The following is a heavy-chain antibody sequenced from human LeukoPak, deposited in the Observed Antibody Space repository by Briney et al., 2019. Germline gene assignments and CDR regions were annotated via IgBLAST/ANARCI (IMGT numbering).Heavy chain of an antibody. Sequence: GGSLGLSCAASGFTFSSYAMSWVRQAPGKGLEWVSAISGSGGSTYYADSVKGRFTISRDNSKNTLYLQMNSLRAEDTTVYYCAKDYDHDYEWYYFDYWGQGTLVTVSS. CDR2: ISGSGGST. CDR1: GFTFSSYA. J-gene: IGHJ4*02. D-gene: IGHD4-17*01. V-gene: IGHV3-23*01. CDR3: AKDYDHDYEWYYFDY.